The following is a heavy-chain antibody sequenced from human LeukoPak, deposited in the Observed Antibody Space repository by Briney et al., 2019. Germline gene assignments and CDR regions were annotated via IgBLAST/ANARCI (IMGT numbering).Heavy chain of an antibody. CDR1: GFTFSSYE. CDR2: IKQDGSEK. Sequence: GGSLRLSCAASGFTFSSYEMNWVRQAPGKGLEWVANIKQDGSEKYYVDSVKGRFTISRDNAKNSLYLQMNSLRAEDTAVYYCARSYYGSGSYYPSVYYYYYMDVWGKGTTVTISS. D-gene: IGHD3-10*01. V-gene: IGHV3-7*01. CDR3: ARSYYGSGSYYPSVYYYYYMDV. J-gene: IGHJ6*03.